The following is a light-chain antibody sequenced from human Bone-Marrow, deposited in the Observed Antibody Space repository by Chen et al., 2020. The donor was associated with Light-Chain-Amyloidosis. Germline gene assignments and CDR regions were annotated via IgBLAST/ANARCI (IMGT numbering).Light chain of an antibody. V-gene: IGKV1-39*01. CDR3: QHCYSTPRT. Sequence: DIQMDQTPSSLSASVGDKVTITCRASQNIGNYLNWYQQKPGKAPKFLISAASSLQSGVPSRFSGSGSGTDFTLTISSLEPEDFATYFCQHCYSTPRTFGGGTKVEIK. CDR1: QNIGNY. J-gene: IGKJ4*01. CDR2: AAS.